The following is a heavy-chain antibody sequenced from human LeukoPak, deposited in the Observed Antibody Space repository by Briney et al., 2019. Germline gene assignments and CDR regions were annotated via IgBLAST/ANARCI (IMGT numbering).Heavy chain of an antibody. CDR2: ISYDGSNK. CDR3: ARVGDVFRYFDGRPGPGGGDYYYYYGMDV. D-gene: IGHD3-9*01. Sequence: PSGGSLRLSCAASGFTFSSYAMHWVRQAPGKGLEWVAVISYDGSNKYYADSVKGRSTISRDNSKNTLYLQMNSLRAEDTAVYSVARVGDVFRYFDGRPGPGGGDYYYYYGMDVWGQGTTVTVSS. J-gene: IGHJ6*02. V-gene: IGHV3-30-3*01. CDR1: GFTFSSYA.